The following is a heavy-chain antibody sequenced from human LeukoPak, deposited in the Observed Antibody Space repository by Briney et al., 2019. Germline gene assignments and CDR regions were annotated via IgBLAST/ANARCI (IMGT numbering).Heavy chain of an antibody. CDR1: GFTFSSYG. J-gene: IGHJ4*02. CDR3: AKVGYYHDSSGYIDY. CDR2: ISYDGSNK. D-gene: IGHD3-22*01. Sequence: PGGSLRLSCAASGFTFSSYGMHWVRQAPGKGLEWVAVISYDGSNKYHADSVKGRFTISRDNSKNTLYLQMNSLRAEDTAVYYCAKVGYYHDSSGYIDYWGQGTPVTVSS. V-gene: IGHV3-30*18.